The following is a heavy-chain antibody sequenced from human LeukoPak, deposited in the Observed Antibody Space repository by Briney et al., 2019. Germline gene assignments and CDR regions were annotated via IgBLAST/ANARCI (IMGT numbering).Heavy chain of an antibody. J-gene: IGHJ3*01. CDR1: GFTFSSYS. CDR2: ISGSSHSRT. D-gene: IGHD3-16*01. CDR3: AKDRSLGRLVHEAFDV. Sequence: GGSLRLSCAASGFTFSSYSMNWVRQAPGQGLEWVSTISGSSHSRTDYADSVKGRFTISRDNSQNTLFLQVDTLRVEDTATYYCAKDRSLGRLVHEAFDVWGQGTMVVVSS. V-gene: IGHV3-23*01.